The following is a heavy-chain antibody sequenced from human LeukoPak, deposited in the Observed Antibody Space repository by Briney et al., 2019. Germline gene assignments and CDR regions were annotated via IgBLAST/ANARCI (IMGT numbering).Heavy chain of an antibody. CDR1: GFRLSDYG. CDR3: ARWGGNREDYFDQ. D-gene: IGHD3-10*01. V-gene: IGHV3-33*01. Sequence: PGSSLRLSCAVSGFRLSDYGMQWVRQAPGQGLEWMAVTRYDESKKNYADSVQGRCTISKGNSKSTLFLQLNSLRVEDTAIYYCARWGGNREDYFDQWGQGTLVTVS. J-gene: IGHJ4*02. CDR2: TRYDESKK.